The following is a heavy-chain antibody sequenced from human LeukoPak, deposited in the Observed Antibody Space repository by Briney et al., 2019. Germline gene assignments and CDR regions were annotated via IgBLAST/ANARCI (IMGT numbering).Heavy chain of an antibody. Sequence: GGSLRLSCAASGFTVSSNYMSWARQAPGKVLEWVSVIYSGGSTYYADSVKGRFTISRDNSKNTLYLQMNSLRAEDTAVYYCARAEVLPDYFDNSGAFDYWGQGTLVTVSS. V-gene: IGHV3-53*01. J-gene: IGHJ4*02. CDR3: ARAEVLPDYFDNSGAFDY. D-gene: IGHD3-22*01. CDR2: IYSGGST. CDR1: GFTVSSNY.